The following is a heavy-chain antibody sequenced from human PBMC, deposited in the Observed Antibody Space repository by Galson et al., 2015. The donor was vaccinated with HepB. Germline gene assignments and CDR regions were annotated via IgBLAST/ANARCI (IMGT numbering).Heavy chain of an antibody. D-gene: IGHD6-19*01. CDR2: INAGNGNT. J-gene: IGHJ4*02. CDR1: GYTFTSYA. V-gene: IGHV1-3*01. CDR3: ARGRAGQWLAPYFDY. Sequence: SVKVSCKASGYTFTSYAMHWVRQAPGQRLEWMGWINAGNGNTKYSQKFQGRVTITRDTSASTAYMELSSLRSEDTAVYYCARGRAGQWLAPYFDYWGQGTLGTVSS.